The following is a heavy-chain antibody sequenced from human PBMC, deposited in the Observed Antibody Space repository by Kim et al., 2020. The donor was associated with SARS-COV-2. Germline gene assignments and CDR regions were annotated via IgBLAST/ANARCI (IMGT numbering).Heavy chain of an antibody. CDR3: ARAYYDSSGYYSLDY. J-gene: IGHJ4*02. V-gene: IGHV4-31*03. Sequence: SETLSLTCTVSGGSISSGGYYWSWIRQHPGKGLEWIGYIYYSGSTYYNPSLKSRVTISVDTSKNQFSLKLSSVTAADTAVYYCARAYYDSSGYYSLDYWGQGTLVTVSS. D-gene: IGHD3-22*01. CDR1: GGSISSGGYY. CDR2: IYYSGST.